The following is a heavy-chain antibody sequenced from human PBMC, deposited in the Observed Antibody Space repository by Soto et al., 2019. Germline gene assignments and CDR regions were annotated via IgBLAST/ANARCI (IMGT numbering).Heavy chain of an antibody. V-gene: IGHV1-69*01. CDR2: IIPIPGTA. CDR3: ARSQGSSTSLEIYYYYYYGMDV. CDR1: GGTFGSYA. D-gene: IGHD2-2*01. J-gene: IGHJ6*02. Sequence: QVQLVQSGAEVKKPGSSVKVSCKASGGTFGSYAISWVRQAPGQGLEWMGGIIPIPGTANCAQKFQGRVTIAADESTSTAYMELSSLRSEDTAAYYCARSQGSSTSLEIYYYYYYGMDVWGQGTTVTVSS.